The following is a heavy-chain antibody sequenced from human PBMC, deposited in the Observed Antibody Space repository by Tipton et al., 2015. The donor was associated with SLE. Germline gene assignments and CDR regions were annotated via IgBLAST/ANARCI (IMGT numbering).Heavy chain of an antibody. CDR1: GGSISSYY. Sequence: LRLSCTVSGGSISSYYWSWIRQPPGKGLEWIGYIYYSGSTNYNPSLKSRVTISVDTSKNQFSLKLSSVTAADTAVYYCAREGIAARPIWGQGTMVTVSS. J-gene: IGHJ3*02. CDR2: IYYSGST. V-gene: IGHV4-59*01. D-gene: IGHD6-6*01. CDR3: AREGIAARPI.